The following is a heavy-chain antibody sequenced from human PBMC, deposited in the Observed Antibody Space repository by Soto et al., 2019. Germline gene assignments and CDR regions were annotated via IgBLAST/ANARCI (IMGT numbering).Heavy chain of an antibody. CDR3: ASGNAWEVILAY. D-gene: IGHD3-16*02. J-gene: IGHJ4*02. CDR2: IYFSGST. V-gene: IGHV4-31*03. CDR1: GASVNSGGFY. Sequence: LSLTCTVSGASVNSGGFYWSWVRQLPGKGLEWIGYIYFSGSTYYNPSLESRVTISLDTSQNQFSLNLSSVAAADTAVYFCASGNAWEVILAYWGQGALVTVSS.